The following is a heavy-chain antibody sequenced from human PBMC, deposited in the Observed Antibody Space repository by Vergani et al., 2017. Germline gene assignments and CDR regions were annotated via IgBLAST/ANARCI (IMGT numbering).Heavy chain of an antibody. CDR3: ARAHYSSGWYRDFDY. Sequence: EVQLVQSGAEVKKPGESLRISCKGSGYSFTSYWISWVRQMPGKGLEWMGRIDPSDSYTNYSPSSQGHVTISADKSISTAYLQWSSLKASDTAMYYCARAHYSSGWYRDFDYWGQGTLVTVSS. D-gene: IGHD6-19*01. CDR2: IDPSDSYT. CDR1: GYSFTSYW. J-gene: IGHJ4*02. V-gene: IGHV5-10-1*03.